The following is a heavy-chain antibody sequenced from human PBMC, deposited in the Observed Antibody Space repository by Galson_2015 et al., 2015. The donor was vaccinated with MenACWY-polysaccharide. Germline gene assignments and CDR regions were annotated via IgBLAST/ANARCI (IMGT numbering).Heavy chain of an antibody. CDR1: GFTFSTYG. Sequence: SLRLSCAASGFTFSTYGMHWVRQAPGKGLEWMAVVSYDGSNKYYADSVKGRFTISRDNSKNTVYLQMNSLRAEDTAVYYCAKEEYDSSGYRYFDYWGQGTLVTVSS. V-gene: IGHV3-30*18. D-gene: IGHD3-22*01. J-gene: IGHJ4*02. CDR3: AKEEYDSSGYRYFDY. CDR2: VSYDGSNK.